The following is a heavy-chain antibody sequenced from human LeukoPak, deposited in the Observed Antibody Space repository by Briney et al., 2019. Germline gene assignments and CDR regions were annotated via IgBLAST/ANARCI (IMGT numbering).Heavy chain of an antibody. V-gene: IGHV3-21*01. CDR3: ARTVDNYVHYFDY. Sequence: PGGSLRLSCAASGFTFSSFSMNWVRQAPGKGLEWVSSISVSSSSLYYADSVKGRFTISRDNAKNSLYLQMNSLRAEDTAVYYCARTVDNYVHYFDYWGQGTLVTVSS. J-gene: IGHJ4*02. D-gene: IGHD5-24*01. CDR2: ISVSSSSL. CDR1: GFTFSSFS.